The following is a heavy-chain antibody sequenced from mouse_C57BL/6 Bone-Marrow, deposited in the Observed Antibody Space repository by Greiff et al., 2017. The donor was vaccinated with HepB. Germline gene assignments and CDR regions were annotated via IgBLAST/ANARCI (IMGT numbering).Heavy chain of an antibody. CDR2: ISYDGSN. J-gene: IGHJ4*01. V-gene: IGHV3-6*01. Sequence: EVKLQESGPGLVKPSQSLSLTCSVTGYSITSGYYWNWIRQFPGNKLEWMGYISYDGSNNYNPSLKNRISITRDTSKNQFFLKLNSVTTEDTATYYCARRWGPYYAMDYWGQGTSVTVSS. CDR1: GYSITSGYY. D-gene: IGHD2-3*01. CDR3: ARRWGPYYAMDY.